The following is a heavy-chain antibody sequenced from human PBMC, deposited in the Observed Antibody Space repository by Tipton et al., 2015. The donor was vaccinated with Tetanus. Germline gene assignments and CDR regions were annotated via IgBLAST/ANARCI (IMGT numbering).Heavy chain of an antibody. V-gene: IGHV5-51*01. CDR1: GYDFTKYS. J-gene: IGHJ2*01. Sequence: QLVQSGAEVGKPGESLKISCQASGYDFTKYSIAWVRHMPGKGLEWMGIISPDDSQAIHSPSFQGHVTVSADKSVMTAYLQWRRLTASDTAIYYCARRLGPYTGDYIWHLDLWGRGTLVTVSS. D-gene: IGHD1-1*01. CDR2: ISPDDSQA. CDR3: ARRLGPYTGDYIWHLDL.